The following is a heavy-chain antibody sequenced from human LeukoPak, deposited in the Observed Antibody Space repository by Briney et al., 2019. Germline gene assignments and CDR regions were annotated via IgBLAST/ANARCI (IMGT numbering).Heavy chain of an antibody. CDR3: TRLLPDVLVVPAAMPPVPYYYYYMDV. J-gene: IGHJ6*03. CDR2: IRSKANSYAT. Sequence: PGGSLRLSCAASGFTFSGSAMHWVRQASGKGLEWVGRIRSKANSYATAYAASVKGRFTISRDDSKNTAYLQMNSLKTEDTAVYYCTRLLPDVLVVPAAMPPVPYYYYYMDVWGKGTTVTVSS. V-gene: IGHV3-73*01. CDR1: GFTFSGSA. D-gene: IGHD2-2*01.